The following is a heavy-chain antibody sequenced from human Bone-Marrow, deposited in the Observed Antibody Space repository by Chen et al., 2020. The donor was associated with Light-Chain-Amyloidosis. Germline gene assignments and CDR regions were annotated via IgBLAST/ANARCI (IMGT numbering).Heavy chain of an antibody. Sequence: EVQLVESGGGLVQPGGSLRLSCAASGFTFSNYWMAWVCQAPGKGLEWVANINQDGGEKYYLDSVKGRFTISRDNAKNSLYLQLNSLRAEDTAVYSCARDYLSSGSGSYWYDCWGQGTLVTVSS. J-gene: IGHJ4*02. CDR3: ARDYLSSGSGSYWYDC. CDR2: INQDGGEK. D-gene: IGHD3-10*01. V-gene: IGHV3-7*01. CDR1: GFTFSNYW.